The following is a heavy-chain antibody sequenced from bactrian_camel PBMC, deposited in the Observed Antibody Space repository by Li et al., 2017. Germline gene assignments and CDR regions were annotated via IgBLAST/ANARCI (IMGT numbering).Heavy chain of an antibody. Sequence: QLVESGGGLVQPGGSLRLSCAASGFTFSSYDMYWVRQAPGKGLEWVTASTNGGRSTYYSDSLKGRFTIARDNAKNTLYLQMNSLNPDDTATYYCAAEYTRRYPTVWGQGTQVTVS. CDR2: STNGGRST. CDR1: GFTFSSYD. J-gene: IGHJ4*01. V-gene: IGHV3S40*01. CDR3: AAEYTRRYPTV. D-gene: IGHD5*01.